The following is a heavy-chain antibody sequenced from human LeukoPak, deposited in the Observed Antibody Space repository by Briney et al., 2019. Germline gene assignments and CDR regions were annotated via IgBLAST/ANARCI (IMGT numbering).Heavy chain of an antibody. CDR3: ARRNLAAAGRVFGH. D-gene: IGHD6-13*01. Sequence: NPSETLSLTCTVSGDSINSGGYYWSWIRQPPGKGLEWIGEINHSGSTNYNPSLKSRVTISVDTSKNQFSLKLSSVTAADTAVYYCARRNLAAAGRVFGHWGQGTLVIVSS. J-gene: IGHJ5*02. V-gene: IGHV4-34*01. CDR2: INHSGST. CDR1: GDSINSGGYY.